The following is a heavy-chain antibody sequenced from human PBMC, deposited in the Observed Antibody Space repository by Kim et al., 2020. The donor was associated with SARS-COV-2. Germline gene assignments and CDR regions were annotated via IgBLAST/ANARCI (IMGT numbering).Heavy chain of an antibody. Sequence: GGSLRLSCAASGFTFSGSTIHWVRQASGKGLEWLGRIKIRPTTYATTYAASLKGRFTMSRDDSRDTAYLQMNSLETEDTAVYYCTRGVVGATDWVDPWG. CDR3: TRGVVGATDWVDP. CDR2: IKIRPTTYAT. J-gene: IGHJ5*02. V-gene: IGHV3-73*01. D-gene: IGHD1-26*01. CDR1: GFTFSGST.